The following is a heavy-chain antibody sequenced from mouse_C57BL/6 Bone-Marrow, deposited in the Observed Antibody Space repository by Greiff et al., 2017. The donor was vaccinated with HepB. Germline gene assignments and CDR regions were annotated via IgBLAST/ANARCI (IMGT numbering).Heavy chain of an antibody. V-gene: IGHV7-3*01. Sequence: DVHLVESGGGLVQPGGSLSLSCAASGFTFTDYYMSWVRQPPGKAPEWLGFIRNKANGYTTEYSASVKGRFTISRDNSQSILYLQMNALRAEDSATYYCASSPYDYFYFDYWGQGTTLTVSS. D-gene: IGHD2-4*01. CDR3: ASSPYDYFYFDY. J-gene: IGHJ2*01. CDR2: IRNKANGYTT. CDR1: GFTFTDYY.